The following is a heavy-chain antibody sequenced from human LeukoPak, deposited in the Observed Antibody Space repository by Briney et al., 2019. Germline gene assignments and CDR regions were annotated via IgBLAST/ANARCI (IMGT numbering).Heavy chain of an antibody. CDR1: GGSVSSGSYY. Sequence: SETLSLTCTVSGGSVSSGSYYWSWIRQPPGKGLEWIGYIYYSGSSNYNPSLMSRATLSVDTSKNQFSLKLSSVTAADTAVYYCARDTGVPAARDAFDIWGQGTMVTVSS. J-gene: IGHJ3*02. D-gene: IGHD2-2*01. CDR2: IYYSGSS. V-gene: IGHV4-61*01. CDR3: ARDTGVPAARDAFDI.